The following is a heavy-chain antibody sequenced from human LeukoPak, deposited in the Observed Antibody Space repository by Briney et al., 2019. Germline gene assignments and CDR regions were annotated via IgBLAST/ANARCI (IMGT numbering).Heavy chain of an antibody. V-gene: IGHV3-11*01. CDR1: GFNFSDYY. CDR2: MSSRSGII. CDR3: AGGLLEAQGWLQWLGTVYSMDV. Sequence: GGSLTLSCVASGFNFSDYYMNWIRQSPGKGLEWISYMSSRSGIIYYADSVKGRFTISRDNARNSLYLQMNSLRVDDTAVYYCAGGLLEAQGWLQWLGTVYSMDVWGQGTSVTVSS. D-gene: IGHD5-24*01. J-gene: IGHJ6*02.